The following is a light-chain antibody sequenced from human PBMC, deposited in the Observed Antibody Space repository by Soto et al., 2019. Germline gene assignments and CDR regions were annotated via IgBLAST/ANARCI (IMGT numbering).Light chain of an antibody. J-gene: IGKJ2*01. CDR1: QRVLYSSNNKNY. CDR2: WAS. V-gene: IGKV4-1*01. Sequence: DIVMTQSPDSLAVSLGERATINCKSSQRVLYSSNNKNYLAWYQQKPGQPPKLLIYWASTRESGVPDRFSGSGSGTDFTLTISSLQAEDVAVDYCQQYYSTPLTFGQGNNLEIK. CDR3: QQYYSTPLT.